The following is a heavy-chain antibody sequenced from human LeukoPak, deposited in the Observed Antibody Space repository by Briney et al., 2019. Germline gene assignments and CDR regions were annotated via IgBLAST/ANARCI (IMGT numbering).Heavy chain of an antibody. V-gene: IGHV3-23*01. J-gene: IGHJ4*02. D-gene: IGHD3-9*01. CDR2: ISGSGGST. CDR1: GFTFSSYA. CDR3: AKSPTYYDILTGYYSGYYFDC. Sequence: PGGSLRLSCAASGFTFSSYAMSWVRQAPGKGLEWVSAISGSGGSTYYADSVKGRFTISRDNSKNTLYLQMNSLRAEDTAVYYCAKSPTYYDILTGYYSGYYFDCWGQGTLVTVSS.